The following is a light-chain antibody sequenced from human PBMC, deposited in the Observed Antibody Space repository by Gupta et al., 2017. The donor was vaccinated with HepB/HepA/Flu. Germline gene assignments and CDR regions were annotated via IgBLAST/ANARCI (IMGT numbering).Light chain of an antibody. Sequence: QPALTHPPPVSGSPGRSVTISCTGTSNDVGGYDYVSWYQQHPGKAPKLMIYDVSKRPSGVPDRFSGSKSGNTASLTISGLQTEDEADYYCCSYTGNYTLMFGGGTKLTVL. CDR3: CSYTGNYTLM. CDR1: SNDVGGYDY. CDR2: DVS. J-gene: IGLJ3*02. V-gene: IGLV2-11*01.